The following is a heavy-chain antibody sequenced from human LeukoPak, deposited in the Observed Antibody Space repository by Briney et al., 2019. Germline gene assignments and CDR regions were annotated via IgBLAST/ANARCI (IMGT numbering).Heavy chain of an antibody. J-gene: IGHJ4*02. V-gene: IGHV3-23*01. CDR2: ISGSGGST. CDR1: GFTFSTYA. D-gene: IGHD3-22*01. CDR3: AKEGSYYYDSSDYYYPFEY. Sequence: GGSLRLSCAASGFTFSTYAMSWVRRAPGKGLEWVSGISGSGGSTYYADSVKGRFTISRDNSKNTLYLQMNSLRAEDTAVYYCAKEGSYYYDSSDYYYPFEYWGQGTLVTVSS.